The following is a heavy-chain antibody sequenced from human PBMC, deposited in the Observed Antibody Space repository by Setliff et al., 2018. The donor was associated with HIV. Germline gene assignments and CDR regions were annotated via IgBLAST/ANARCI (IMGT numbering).Heavy chain of an antibody. J-gene: IGHJ6*03. CDR3: AKDVTVVGYYYMDV. CDR2: ISWNSGSI. Sequence: SLRLSCTASGFTFSSSEMTWVRQAPGKGLEWVSGISWNSGSIGYADSVKGRFTISRDNAKNSLYLQMNSLRAEDTALYYCAKDVTVVGYYYMDVWGKGTTVTVSS. D-gene: IGHD2-15*01. V-gene: IGHV3-9*01. CDR1: GFTFSSSE.